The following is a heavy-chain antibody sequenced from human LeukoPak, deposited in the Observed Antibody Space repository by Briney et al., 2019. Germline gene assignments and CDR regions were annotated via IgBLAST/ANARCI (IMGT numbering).Heavy chain of an antibody. D-gene: IGHD2-21*02. Sequence: GGSLRLSCAASGFTFKNYAMHWVRQAPGKGLEWVSGITWNSGSIVYADSVKGRFTIARDIAKKYPYMQMNSLRAEDTALYYCAGGGGGMVTAILDYWGQGALVTVSS. CDR3: AGGGGGMVTAILDY. J-gene: IGHJ4*02. V-gene: IGHV3-9*01. CDR2: ITWNSGSI. CDR1: GFTFKNYA.